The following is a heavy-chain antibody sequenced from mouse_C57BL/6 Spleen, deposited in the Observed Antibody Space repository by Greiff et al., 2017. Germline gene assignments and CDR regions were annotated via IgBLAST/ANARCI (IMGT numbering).Heavy chain of an antibody. CDR3: ARHGCYYVYWYFEV. D-gene: IGHD1-1*01. V-gene: IGHV5-9*01. CDR2: ISGGGGNT. J-gene: IGHJ1*03. Sequence: EVQLVESGGGLVKPGGSLKLSCAASGFTFSSYTMSWVRQTPEKRLEWVATISGGGGNTFYPDSVKGRFAISRDNAKNTVYLQMSRLGSEDTALYYWARHGCYYVYWYFEVWGTGTTVTVSS. CDR1: GFTFSSYT.